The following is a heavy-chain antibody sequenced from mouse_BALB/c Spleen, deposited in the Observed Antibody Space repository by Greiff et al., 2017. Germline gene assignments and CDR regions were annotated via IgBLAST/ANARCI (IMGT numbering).Heavy chain of an antibody. Sequence: EVQVVESGGGLVQPGGSRKLSCAASGFTFSSFGMHWVRQAPEKGLEWVAYISSGSSTIYYADTVKGRFTISRDNPKNTLFLQMTSLRSEDTAMYYCARDGSSPIAYWGQGTLVTVSA. J-gene: IGHJ3*01. CDR1: GFTFSSFG. V-gene: IGHV5-17*02. D-gene: IGHD1-1*01. CDR2: ISSGSSTI. CDR3: ARDGSSPIAY.